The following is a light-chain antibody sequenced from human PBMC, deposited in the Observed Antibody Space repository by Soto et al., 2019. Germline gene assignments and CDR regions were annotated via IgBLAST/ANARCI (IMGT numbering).Light chain of an antibody. V-gene: IGKV2-30*02. Sequence: EVVMTQSPLSLPVTLGQPAAISCRSSQSLVHSDGNTYLNWLQQRPGQSPRRLIYKVSNRDSGVPDKFTGSGSGTDFTLTISRVEAEDIGVYYCVQGTHWPRAFGQGTKVEI. J-gene: IGKJ1*01. CDR2: KVS. CDR3: VQGTHWPRA. CDR1: QSLVHSDGNTY.